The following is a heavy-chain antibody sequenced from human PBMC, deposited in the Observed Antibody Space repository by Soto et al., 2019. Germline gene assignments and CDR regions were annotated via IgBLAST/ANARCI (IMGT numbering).Heavy chain of an antibody. J-gene: IGHJ6*02. CDR3: ASSYYGSGNPKDYYYGMDV. CDR1: GYTFTSYA. CDR2: INAGNGNT. Sequence: QVQLVQSGAEVKKPGASVKVSCKASGYTFTSYAMHWVRQAPGQRLEWMGWINAGNGNTKYSQKFQGRVTITRDTSXXXAXXEMSSLRSEDTAVYYCASSYYGSGNPKDYYYGMDVWGQGTTVTVSS. D-gene: IGHD3-10*01. V-gene: IGHV1-3*01.